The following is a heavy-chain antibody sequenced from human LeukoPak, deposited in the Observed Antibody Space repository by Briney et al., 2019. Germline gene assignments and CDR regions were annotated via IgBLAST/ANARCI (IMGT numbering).Heavy chain of an antibody. V-gene: IGHV1-69*13. J-gene: IGHJ4*02. CDR1: GGTFSSYA. D-gene: IGHD6-6*01. CDR3: ARGSIAARPTHFDY. CDR2: IIPIFGTA. Sequence: PSASVTVSCRASGGTFSSYAISWVRQAPGQGLEWMGGIIPIFGTANYAQKFQGRVTITADESTSTAYMELSGLRSEDTAVYYCARGSIAARPTHFDYWGQGTLVTVSS.